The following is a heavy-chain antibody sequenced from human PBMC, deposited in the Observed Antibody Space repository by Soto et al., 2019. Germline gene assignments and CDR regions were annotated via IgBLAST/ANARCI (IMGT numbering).Heavy chain of an antibody. Sequence: EILLVESGGGLVQPGGSLRLSCAASGFTFSTSGMNWVRQAPGKGLEFVAYISGTTSATYYAESVKGRFTISRDNAKNSLFLQMTSLRDEYTAVYYCARHLTLTGDYWGQGTLVTVSS. V-gene: IGHV3-48*02. CDR2: ISGTTSAT. CDR1: GFTFSTSG. J-gene: IGHJ4*02. CDR3: ARHLTLTGDY.